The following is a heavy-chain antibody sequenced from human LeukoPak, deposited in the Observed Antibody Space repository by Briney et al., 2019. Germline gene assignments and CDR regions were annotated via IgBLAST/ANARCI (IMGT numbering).Heavy chain of an antibody. CDR3: ARDKGDYVWGTYRW. CDR1: GYSISSGYY. D-gene: IGHD3-16*02. V-gene: IGHV4-38-2*01. CDR2: IYHTGST. Sequence: SETLSLTCAVSGYSISSGYYWGWVRQAPGKGLEWIGSIYHTGSTDYNPSLKSRLTISVDISKNQFSLNLRSVTAADTAVYHYARDKGDYVWGTYRWWGQGMLVTVSS. J-gene: IGHJ4*02.